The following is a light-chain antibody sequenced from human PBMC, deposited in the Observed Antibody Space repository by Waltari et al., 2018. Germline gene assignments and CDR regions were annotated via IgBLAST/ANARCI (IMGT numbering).Light chain of an antibody. J-gene: IGLJ3*02. CDR2: YDR. Sequence: YVVTQPPSVSVAPGKTARLTCEGENIESKSVNWYQQKPGQAPVLVMFYDRDRPSGIPERFSGSNSGNTATLTSNWVEPGDEADYHCQVWDDTNNSGVFGGGTKLTVL. CDR1: NIESKS. V-gene: IGLV3-21*04. CDR3: QVWDDTNNSGV.